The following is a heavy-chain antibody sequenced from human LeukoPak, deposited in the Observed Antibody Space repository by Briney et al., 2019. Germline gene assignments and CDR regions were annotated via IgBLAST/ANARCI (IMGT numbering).Heavy chain of an antibody. D-gene: IGHD2-2*01. J-gene: IGHJ3*02. CDR3: ARERGYCRGSTCRTSDAFDI. V-gene: IGHV1-2*02. Sequence: ASVKVSCKTSGYTFTDYYMHWVRQAPGHGLEWMGWINPNSGGTDYAQTFQGRVTMTRDTSITTTYMELSRLRSDDTALYYCARERGYCRGSTCRTSDAFDIWGQGTVVTVSS. CDR2: INPNSGGT. CDR1: GYTFTDYY.